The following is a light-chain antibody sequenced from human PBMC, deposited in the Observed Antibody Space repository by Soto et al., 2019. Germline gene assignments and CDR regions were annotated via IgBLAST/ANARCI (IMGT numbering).Light chain of an antibody. CDR1: SGSIASNY. Sequence: NFMLTQPHSVSESPGKTVTISCTRSSGSIASNYVQWYQQRPGSAPTTVIYEDNQRPSGVPDRFSGSIDSPSNSASLTISGLKTEDEADYYCQSYDSSRYVFGTGTKVTVL. CDR2: EDN. CDR3: QSYDSSRYV. J-gene: IGLJ1*01. V-gene: IGLV6-57*04.